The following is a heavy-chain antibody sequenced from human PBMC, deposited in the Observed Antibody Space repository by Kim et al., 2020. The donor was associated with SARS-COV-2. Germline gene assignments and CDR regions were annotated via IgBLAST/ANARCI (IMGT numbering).Heavy chain of an antibody. Sequence: GESLKISCKGSGYSFTSYWISWVRQMPGKGLEWMGKIHPSDSYINYSPSYQGHVTISGDKSISTAYLQWSSLKASDTATYYCARFYGSGSFDDPYYYGMDVRGQGTTVTVSS. V-gene: IGHV5-10-1*01. CDR1: GYSFTSYW. J-gene: IGHJ6*02. CDR3: ARFYGSGSFDDPYYYGMDV. D-gene: IGHD3-10*01. CDR2: IHPSDSYI.